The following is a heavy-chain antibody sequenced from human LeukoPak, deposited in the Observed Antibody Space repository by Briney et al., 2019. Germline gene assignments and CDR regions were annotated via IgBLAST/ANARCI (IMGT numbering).Heavy chain of an antibody. CDR2: IYYSGST. CDR1: GGSFSGYY. Sequence: PSETLSLTCAVYGGSFSGYYWGWIRQPPGKGLEWIGSIYYSGSTYYNPSLKSRVTISVDTSKNQFSLKLSSVTAADTAVYYCARRVSYRNCFDPWGQGTLVTVSS. V-gene: IGHV4-39*01. J-gene: IGHJ5*02. D-gene: IGHD1-26*01. CDR3: ARRVSYRNCFDP.